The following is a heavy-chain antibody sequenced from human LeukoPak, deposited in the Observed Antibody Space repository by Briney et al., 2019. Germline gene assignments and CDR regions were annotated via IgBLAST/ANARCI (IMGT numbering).Heavy chain of an antibody. CDR3: ARAGVGATIDI. CDR1: GFTFSSYW. CDR2: INQDGSAT. D-gene: IGHD1-26*01. V-gene: IGHV3-7*03. J-gene: IGHJ3*02. Sequence: PVGSLRLSCAASGFTFSSYWLSWVRQAPGTGLEWVANINQDGSATSYVDSVKGRFTISRDNAKNSLYLQMNSLRADDTAMYYCARAGVGATIDIWSQGTMVTVSS.